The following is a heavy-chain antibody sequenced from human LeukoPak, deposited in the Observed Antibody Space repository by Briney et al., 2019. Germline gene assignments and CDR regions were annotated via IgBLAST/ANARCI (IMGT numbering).Heavy chain of an antibody. Sequence: GGSLRLSCAASGFTFSSYSMNWVRQAPGKGLEWVSYISSSSSTIYYADSVKGRFTISRDNAKNSLYLQMNSLRAEDTAVYYCARDPDYDSSGSDAFDIWGQGTMVTVSS. CDR2: ISSSSSTI. D-gene: IGHD3-22*01. V-gene: IGHV3-48*01. CDR3: ARDPDYDSSGSDAFDI. J-gene: IGHJ3*02. CDR1: GFTFSSYS.